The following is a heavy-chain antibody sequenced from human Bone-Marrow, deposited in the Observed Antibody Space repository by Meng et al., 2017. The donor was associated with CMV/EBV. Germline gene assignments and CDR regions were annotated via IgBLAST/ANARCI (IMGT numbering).Heavy chain of an antibody. CDR1: GFTLSSYA. CDR2: ISGSVIST. V-gene: IGHV3-23*01. J-gene: IGHJ4*02. CDR3: AKEIRSHYCSTTSCSDYFDY. Sequence: GESLKISCQMSGFTLSSYAMSWVRQAPGKGLEWVSVISGSVISTFYADSVKGRFTISRDNSKKTLYLQMNSLRAEDTAVYYCAKEIRSHYCSTTSCSDYFDYWGQGTLVTVSS. D-gene: IGHD2-2*01.